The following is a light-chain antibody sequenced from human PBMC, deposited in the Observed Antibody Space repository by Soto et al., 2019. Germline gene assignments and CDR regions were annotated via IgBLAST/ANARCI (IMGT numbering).Light chain of an antibody. CDR1: SSDVGGYDY. J-gene: IGLJ1*01. Sequence: QSALTQPASVSGSPRQSIAISSTGTSSDVGGYDYVSWYQQHPGKAPKLMIYDVSNRPSGVSNRFSGSKSDNTASLTISGLQAEDEADYYCSSYTSSSTYVFGTGTKVNVL. V-gene: IGLV2-14*01. CDR2: DVS. CDR3: SSYTSSSTYV.